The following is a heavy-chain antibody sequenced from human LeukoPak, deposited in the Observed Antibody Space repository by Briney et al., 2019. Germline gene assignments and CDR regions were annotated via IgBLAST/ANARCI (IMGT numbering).Heavy chain of an antibody. CDR2: ISGSGGST. CDR1: GFTFSSYA. D-gene: IGHD6-19*01. Sequence: GGSLRLSCAASGFTFSSYAMSWVRQAPGKGLEWVSAISGSGGSTYYADSVKGRFTISRDNSKNTLYLQMNSLRAEDTAVYYCARVGVRGWYWTDYWGQGTLVTVSS. V-gene: IGHV3-23*01. CDR3: ARVGVRGWYWTDY. J-gene: IGHJ4*02.